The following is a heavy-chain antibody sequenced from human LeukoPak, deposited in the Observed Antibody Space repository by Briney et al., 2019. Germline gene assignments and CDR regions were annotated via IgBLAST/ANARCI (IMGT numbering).Heavy chain of an antibody. V-gene: IGHV1-69*13. CDR3: ARLRICSSTSCKKQPYYHYGMDV. Sequence: ASVKVSCKASGGTFSSYAISWVRQAPGQGLEWMGGIIPIFGTANYAQKFQGRVTITADESTSTAYMELSSLRSEDTAVYYCARLRICSSTSCKKQPYYHYGMDVWGQGTTVTVSS. J-gene: IGHJ6*02. CDR2: IIPIFGTA. CDR1: GGTFSSYA. D-gene: IGHD2-2*01.